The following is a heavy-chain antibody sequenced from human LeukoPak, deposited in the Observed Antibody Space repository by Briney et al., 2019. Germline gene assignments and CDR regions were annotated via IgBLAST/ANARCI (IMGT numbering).Heavy chain of an antibody. CDR2: IIPIFGTA. CDR1: GGTFSSYA. V-gene: IGHV1-69*06. J-gene: IGHJ4*02. D-gene: IGHD2-21*02. Sequence: ASVKVSCKASGGTFSSYAISWVRQAPGQGLEWMGGIIPIFGTANYAQKFQGRVTITADKSTSTAYMELSSLRSEDTAVYYCARDRKGAYCGGDCYHYWGQGTLVTVSS. CDR3: ARDRKGAYCGGDCYHY.